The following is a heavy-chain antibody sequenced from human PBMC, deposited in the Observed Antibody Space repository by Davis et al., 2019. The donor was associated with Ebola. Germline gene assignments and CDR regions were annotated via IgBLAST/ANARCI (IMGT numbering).Heavy chain of an antibody. CDR2: IYYSGST. Sequence: GSLRLSCTVSGGSISSYYWSWIRQPPGKGLEWIGYIYYSGSTKYNPSLKSRVTISLDTSKNQFSLKLNSVTAADTAVYYCARGAGAGGIWGQGTLVTVSS. D-gene: IGHD1-26*01. J-gene: IGHJ4*02. V-gene: IGHV4-59*01. CDR3: ARGAGAGGI. CDR1: GGSISSYY.